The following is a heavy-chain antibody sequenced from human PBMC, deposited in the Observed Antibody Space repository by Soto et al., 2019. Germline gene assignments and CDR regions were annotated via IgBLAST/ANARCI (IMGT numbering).Heavy chain of an antibody. CDR1: GGSISNYY. CDR3: ARHASYCGGDCYFDY. J-gene: IGHJ4*02. CDR2: IYYTGST. V-gene: IGHV4-59*08. Sequence: QVQLQESGPGLVKPSETLSLTCTVSGGSISNYYWSWIRQPPGKGLECIGNIYYTGSTNYNPSLTSRVTISVATSKNQFSLKLSSVTAADTAVYYCARHASYCGGDCYFDYWGQGTLVTVSS. D-gene: IGHD2-21*02.